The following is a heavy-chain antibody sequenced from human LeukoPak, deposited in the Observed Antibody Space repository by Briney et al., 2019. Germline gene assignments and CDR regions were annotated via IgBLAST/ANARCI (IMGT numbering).Heavy chain of an antibody. D-gene: IGHD4-17*01. Sequence: GGSLRLSCAASGFTVSSNYMSWVRQAPGKGLEWVSVIYSGGSTYYADSVKGRFTISRDNSKNTLYLQMNSLRAEDTAVYYCARDSLYGDYGVGDYWGQGTLVTVSS. CDR2: IYSGGST. CDR1: GFTVSSNY. V-gene: IGHV3-66*01. CDR3: ARDSLYGDYGVGDY. J-gene: IGHJ4*02.